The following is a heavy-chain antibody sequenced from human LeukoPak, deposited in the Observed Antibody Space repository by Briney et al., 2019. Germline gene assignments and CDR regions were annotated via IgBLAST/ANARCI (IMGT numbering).Heavy chain of an antibody. V-gene: IGHV3-23*01. J-gene: IGHJ1*01. CDR3: AKWSGIVVVVAAEYFQH. CDR2: ISGSGGST. Sequence: GGSLRLSCAASGFTFSSYAMSWVHQAPGKGREWVSAISGSGGSTYYADSVKGRFTISRDNSKNTLYLQMNSLRAEDTAIYYCAKWSGIVVVVAAEYFQHWGQGTLVTVSS. D-gene: IGHD2-15*01. CDR1: GFTFSSYA.